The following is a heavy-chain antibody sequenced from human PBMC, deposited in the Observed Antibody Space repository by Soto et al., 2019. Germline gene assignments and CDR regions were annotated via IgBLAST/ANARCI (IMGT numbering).Heavy chain of an antibody. J-gene: IGHJ4*02. D-gene: IGHD2-21*02. CDR3: AKSGGNSFPFDY. Sequence: QVQLVESGGGVVQPGRSLRLSRAASGFTFSSYGMHWVRQAPGKGLEWVAVISYDGSNKYYADSVKGRFTISRDNSKNTLYLQMNSLRAEDTAVYYCAKSGGNSFPFDYWGQGTLVTVSS. CDR1: GFTFSSYG. CDR2: ISYDGSNK. V-gene: IGHV3-30*18.